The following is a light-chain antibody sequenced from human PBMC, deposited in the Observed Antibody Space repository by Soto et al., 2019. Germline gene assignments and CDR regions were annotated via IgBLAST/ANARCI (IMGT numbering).Light chain of an antibody. CDR1: QTISSW. CDR2: KAS. CDR3: QQYNNWQGT. Sequence: DIQMTQSPSTLSGSVGDRVTITCRASQTISSWLAWYQQKPGKAPKLLIYKASTLKSGVPSRFSGSGSGTEFTLTISSLQSEDFAVYYCQQYNNWQGTFGQGTKGDI. J-gene: IGKJ1*01. V-gene: IGKV1-5*03.